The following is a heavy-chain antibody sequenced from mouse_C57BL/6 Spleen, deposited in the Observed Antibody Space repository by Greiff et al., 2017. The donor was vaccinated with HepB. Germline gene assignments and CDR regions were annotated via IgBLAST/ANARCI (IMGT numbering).Heavy chain of an antibody. Sequence: QVQLQQPGAELVKPGDSVKLSCKASGYTFTSYWMHWVKQRPGQGLEWIGMIHPNSGSTNYNEKFKSKATLTVDKSSSTAYMQLSSLTSEDAAVYYCARSHYYGSSYVDYWGQGTPLTVSS. J-gene: IGHJ2*01. D-gene: IGHD1-1*01. V-gene: IGHV1-64*01. CDR3: ARSHYYGSSYVDY. CDR2: IHPNSGST. CDR1: GYTFTSYW.